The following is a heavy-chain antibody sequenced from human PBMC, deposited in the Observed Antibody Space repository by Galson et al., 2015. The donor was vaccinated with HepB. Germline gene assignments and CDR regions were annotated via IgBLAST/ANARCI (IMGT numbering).Heavy chain of an antibody. CDR1: GFTVSSNY. D-gene: IGHD3-22*01. Sequence: SLRLSCAASGFTVSSNYMSWVRKAPGKGLEWVSVIYSGGSTYYADSVKGRFTISRHNSKNTLYLQMNSLRAEDTAVDYCARSRITMRRAQDAFDIWGQGTMVTVSS. J-gene: IGHJ3*02. CDR3: ARSRITMRRAQDAFDI. CDR2: IYSGGST. V-gene: IGHV3-53*04.